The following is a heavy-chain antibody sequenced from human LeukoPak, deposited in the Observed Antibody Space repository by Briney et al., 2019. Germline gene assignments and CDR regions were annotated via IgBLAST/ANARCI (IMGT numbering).Heavy chain of an antibody. CDR3: ARASSTAVAIYYYDMDV. Sequence: GASVKVSCKASGYTFSSYCMHWVRQAPGQGLEWMGMIDPSDGNTTYTQKFQGRVTMTRDTSTSTVYMGLSSLGSEDTAVYYCARASSTAVAIYYYDMDVWGQGTTVTVSS. D-gene: IGHD6-19*01. J-gene: IGHJ6*02. CDR2: IDPSDGNT. CDR1: GYTFSSYC. V-gene: IGHV1-46*01.